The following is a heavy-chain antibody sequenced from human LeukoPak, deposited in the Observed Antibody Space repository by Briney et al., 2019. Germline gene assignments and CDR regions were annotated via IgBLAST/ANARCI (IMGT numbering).Heavy chain of an antibody. CDR1: GFTFSTYS. D-gene: IGHD6-19*01. V-gene: IGHV3-21*01. CDR3: ARGQGSAAVAGDSDY. J-gene: IGHJ4*02. Sequence: TGGSLRLSCAASGFTFSTYSMIRVRQAPGKGLEWVSSISSSSSYIYYADSVKGRFTISRDNAKNSLYLQMNSLRAEDTAVYYCARGQGSAAVAGDSDYWGQGTLVTVSS. CDR2: ISSSSSYI.